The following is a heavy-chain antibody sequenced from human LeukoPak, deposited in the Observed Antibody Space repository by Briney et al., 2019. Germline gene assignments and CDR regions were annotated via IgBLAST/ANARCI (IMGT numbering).Heavy chain of an antibody. CDR2: IYYTGNT. Sequence: SETLSLTCSVSGDTISTSDHYWGWIRRPPGKGLEWIGSIYYTGNTYYNPSLKSRFTISVDTSKTQFSLKLSSVTAADTAVYYCVRHQEGMVRGVLYYMDVWGTGTTVTISS. CDR1: GDTISTSDHY. V-gene: IGHV4-39*01. D-gene: IGHD3-10*01. CDR3: VRHQEGMVRGVLYYMDV. J-gene: IGHJ6*03.